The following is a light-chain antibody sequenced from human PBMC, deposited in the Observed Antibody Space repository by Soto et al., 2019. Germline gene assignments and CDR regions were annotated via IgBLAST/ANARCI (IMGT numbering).Light chain of an antibody. CDR1: QTISNW. CDR3: QQYNTYSMYT. CDR2: DAS. Sequence: DIQMTQSPSTLSASVGARVTITCRVSQTISNWLAWYQQKPGQAPKLLIYDASTLESGVPSRFSGSGSGTEFTLTTSSQQPDDFAAYYCQQYNTYSMYTVGQGTRVEI. V-gene: IGKV1-5*01. J-gene: IGKJ2*01.